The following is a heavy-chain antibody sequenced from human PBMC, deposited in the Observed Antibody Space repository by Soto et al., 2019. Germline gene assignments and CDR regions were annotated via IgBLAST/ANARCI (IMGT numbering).Heavy chain of an antibody. J-gene: IGHJ1*01. V-gene: IGHV1-2*04. CDR3: ARAAAAGALCADFQH. D-gene: IGHD6-13*01. CDR2: INPNSGGT. Sequence: ASVKVSCKASGYTFTGYYMHWERQAPGQGLEWMGWINPNSGGTNYAQKFQGWVTMTRDTSISTAYMELSRLRSYDTAVYYCARAAAAGALCADFQHWGQGTLVTVSS. CDR1: GYTFTGYY.